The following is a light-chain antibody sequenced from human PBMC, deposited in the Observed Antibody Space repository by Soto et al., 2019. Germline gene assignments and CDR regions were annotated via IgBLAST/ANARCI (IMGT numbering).Light chain of an antibody. Sequence: QSVLPQPASVSGSPGHSITISCTGTSSDVGGYNFVSWYQQKPGKAPKLLIYEVTHRPSGISDRFSGSKSGNMASLTISGLQDEDEASYYCCTYARNRLYVFGSGTKGTVL. J-gene: IGLJ1*01. CDR3: CTYARNRLYV. CDR2: EVT. CDR1: SSDVGGYNF. V-gene: IGLV2-14*01.